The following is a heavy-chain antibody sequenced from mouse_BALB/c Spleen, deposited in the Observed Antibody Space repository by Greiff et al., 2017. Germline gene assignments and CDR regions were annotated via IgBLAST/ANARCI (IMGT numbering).Heavy chain of an antibody. CDR2: ISSGGSYT. D-gene: IGHD4-1*01. Sequence: EVMLVESGGDLVKPGGSLKLSCAASGFTFSSYGMSWVRQTPDKRLEWVATISSGGSYTYYPDSVKGRFTISRDNAKNTLYLQMSSLKSEDTAMYYCARLPGSAWFAYWGQGTLVTVSA. J-gene: IGHJ3*01. V-gene: IGHV5-6*02. CDR3: ARLPGSAWFAY. CDR1: GFTFSSYG.